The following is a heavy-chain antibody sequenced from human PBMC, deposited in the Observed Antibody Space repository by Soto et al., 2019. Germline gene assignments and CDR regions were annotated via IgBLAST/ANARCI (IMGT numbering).Heavy chain of an antibody. V-gene: IGHV4-4*07. CDR1: GRSMSGYY. J-gene: IGHJ4*02. Sequence: PSETLSLTCTVSGRSMSGYYWSWIRQPAGERLEWIGRIYTSGTTDFNPSLKGRVTMSVDTSKNQFSLKLTSVTAADTALYYCAREDYYDTGYYVVWGQGTHATVSS. CDR2: IYTSGTT. D-gene: IGHD3-9*01. CDR3: AREDYYDTGYYVV.